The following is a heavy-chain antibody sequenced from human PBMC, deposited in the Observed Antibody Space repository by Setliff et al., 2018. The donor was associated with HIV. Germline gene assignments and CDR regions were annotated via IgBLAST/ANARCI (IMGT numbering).Heavy chain of an antibody. J-gene: IGHJ5*02. CDR3: ARDIGITTTGKGWFEP. D-gene: IGHD1-1*01. Sequence: GASVKVSCKASGYTFTTYSLHWVRQAPGQSLEWMGWINVGKGDTKSSQKFQGRFTITTDTSTNTAYMELTSLTSDDTAVYYCARDIGITTTGKGWFEPWGQGTQVTVSS. CDR2: INVGKGDT. CDR1: GYTFTTYS. V-gene: IGHV1-3*01.